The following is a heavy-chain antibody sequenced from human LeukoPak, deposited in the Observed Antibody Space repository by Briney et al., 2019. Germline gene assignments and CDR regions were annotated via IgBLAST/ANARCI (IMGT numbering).Heavy chain of an antibody. D-gene: IGHD4-17*01. CDR1: GGSISNYY. Sequence: PSETLSLTCTVSGGSISNYYWSRIRQPPGKGLEWIGYIYSSGSTTYNPSLKSRVTISLDTSKNQFSLKLGSVTAADTAVYYCARQATVTTYYFDYWGQGTLVTVSS. V-gene: IGHV4-59*01. CDR3: ARQATVTTYYFDY. CDR2: IYSSGST. J-gene: IGHJ4*02.